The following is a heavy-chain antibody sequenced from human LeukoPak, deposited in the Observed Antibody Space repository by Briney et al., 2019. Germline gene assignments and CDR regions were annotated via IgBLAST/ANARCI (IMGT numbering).Heavy chain of an antibody. CDR3: ARDQVLGVNVDLYGMDV. CDR1: GFTFSSYS. V-gene: IGHV3-21*01. Sequence: GGSLRLSCAASGFTFSSYSMNWVRQAPGKGLEWVSSISSSSSYIYYADSVKGRFTISRDNAKNSLYLQMNSLRAEDTAVYYCARDQVLGVNVDLYGMDVWGQGTTVTVSS. CDR2: ISSSSSYI. J-gene: IGHJ6*02. D-gene: IGHD2-8*01.